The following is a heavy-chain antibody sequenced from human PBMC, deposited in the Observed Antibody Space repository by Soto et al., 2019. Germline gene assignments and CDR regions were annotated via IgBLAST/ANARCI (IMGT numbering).Heavy chain of an antibody. V-gene: IGHV4-31*03. CDR2: IYYSGST. J-gene: IGHJ3*02. CDR1: GGSISSGGYY. CDR3: ARDGSKKGYSYGFLGAGALDI. Sequence: PSETLSLTCTVSGGSISSGGYYWSWIRQHPGKGLEWIGYIYYSGSTYYNPSLKSRVTISVDTSKNQFSLKLSSVTAADTAVYYCARDGSKKGYSYGFLGAGALDIWGQGTMVTVSS. D-gene: IGHD5-18*01.